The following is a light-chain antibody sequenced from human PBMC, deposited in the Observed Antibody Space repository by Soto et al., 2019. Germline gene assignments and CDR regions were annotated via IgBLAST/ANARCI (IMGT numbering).Light chain of an antibody. V-gene: IGKV1-5*03. CDR1: QNIAKY. CDR3: QQYNTYRT. CDR2: KAS. J-gene: IGKJ1*01. Sequence: DIQMAQSPSSLSASVGDRVTITCRAGQNIAKYLNWYQQKPGKAPKILIYKASSLESGVPSRFSGSGSGTEFTLTINSLQPDDFATYYCQQYNTYRTFGQGTKVDIK.